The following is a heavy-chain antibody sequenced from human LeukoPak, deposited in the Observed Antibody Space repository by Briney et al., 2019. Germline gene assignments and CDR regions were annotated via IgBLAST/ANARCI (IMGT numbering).Heavy chain of an antibody. V-gene: IGHV3-9*03. J-gene: IGHJ4*02. CDR3: AKGGASDFYDSSGLPDY. D-gene: IGHD3-22*01. Sequence: PGGSQRLSCAAAGFIFDDYAMHWVRQAPGKGLEWVSGISWNSGNIGYVDSVKGRFTVSRDNAKNSLYLQMNSLRAEDMALYYCAKGGASDFYDSSGLPDYWGQGTLVSVSS. CDR1: GFIFDDYA. CDR2: ISWNSGNI.